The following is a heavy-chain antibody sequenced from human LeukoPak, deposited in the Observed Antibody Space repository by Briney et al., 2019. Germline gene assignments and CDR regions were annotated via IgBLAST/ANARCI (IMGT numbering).Heavy chain of an antibody. CDR1: GYTFTGYY. Sequence: ASVTVSCKASGYTFTGYYMHWVRQAPGQGLEWMGWINANSGDTKYAQKFQGRVTMTRDTSISTAYMELSRLRSDDTAMYYCAREISGYSDYWGQGTLVTASS. CDR2: INANSGDT. V-gene: IGHV1-2*02. D-gene: IGHD3-22*01. J-gene: IGHJ4*02. CDR3: AREISGYSDY.